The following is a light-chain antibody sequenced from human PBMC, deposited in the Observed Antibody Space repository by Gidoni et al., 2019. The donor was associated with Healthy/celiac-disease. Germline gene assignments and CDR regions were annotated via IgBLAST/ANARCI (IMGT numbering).Light chain of an antibody. V-gene: IGKV3-15*01. Sequence: EIVMTQSPATLSVSPGERATLSCRASQSVNSNLAWYQQKPGQAPRLLIYGASTRATGIPARFSGSGSGTEFTLTISSLQSEDFAVYYCQQYNNWPPVFGQXTKVEIK. CDR2: GAS. J-gene: IGKJ1*01. CDR3: QQYNNWPPV. CDR1: QSVNSN.